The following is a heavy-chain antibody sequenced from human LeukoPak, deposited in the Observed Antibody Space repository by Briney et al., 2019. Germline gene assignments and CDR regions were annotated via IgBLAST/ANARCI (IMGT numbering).Heavy chain of an antibody. J-gene: IGHJ4*02. CDR3: AKDRMSYFDY. V-gene: IGHV3-30*02. CDR1: GFTFSSSA. Sequence: PGGSLRLSCAASGFTFSSSAMSWVRQAPGKGLEWVAFIRYDGSNKYYADSVKGRFTISRDNSKNTLYLQMNSLRAEDTAVYYCAKDRMSYFDYWGQGTLVTVSS. CDR2: IRYDGSNK.